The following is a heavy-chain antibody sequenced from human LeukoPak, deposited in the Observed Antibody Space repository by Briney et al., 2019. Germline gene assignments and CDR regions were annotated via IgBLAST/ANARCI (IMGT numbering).Heavy chain of an antibody. CDR2: IKQDGSEK. V-gene: IGHV3-7*01. CDR1: GFTFSSYA. Sequence: GGSLRLSCAASGFTFSSYAMSWVRQAPGKGLEWVANIKQDGSEKYYVDSVKGRFTISRDNAKNSLYLQMNSLRAEDTAVYYCARVQDYYDSSGYYIAYYYFDYWGQGTLVTVSS. D-gene: IGHD3-22*01. CDR3: ARVQDYYDSSGYYIAYYYFDY. J-gene: IGHJ4*02.